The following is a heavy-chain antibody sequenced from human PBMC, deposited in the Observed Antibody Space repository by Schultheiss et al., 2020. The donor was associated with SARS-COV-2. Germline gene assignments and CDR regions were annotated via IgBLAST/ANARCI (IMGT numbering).Heavy chain of an antibody. CDR1: GYTFTSYA. Sequence: ASVKVSCKASGYTFTSYAMHWVRQAPGQRLEWMGWINAGNGNTKYSQKFQGRVTITRDTSASTAYMELRSLRSDDTAVYYCARDVATYYDFWSGYYMGNWFDPWGQGTLVTVSS. J-gene: IGHJ5*02. CDR3: ARDVATYYDFWSGYYMGNWFDP. V-gene: IGHV1-3*01. CDR2: INAGNGNT. D-gene: IGHD3-3*01.